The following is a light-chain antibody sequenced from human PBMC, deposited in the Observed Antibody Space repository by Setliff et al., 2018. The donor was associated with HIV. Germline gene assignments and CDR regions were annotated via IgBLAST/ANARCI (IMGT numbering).Light chain of an antibody. V-gene: IGLV2-14*01. CDR1: SSDVGGYSY. J-gene: IGLJ1*01. CDR2: EVT. CDR3: SSYTSSNTSYV. Sequence: QSVLTQPASVSGSPGQSITISCTGTSSDVGGYSYVSWYQQHPGKAPKLIIYEVTNRPSGVSNRFSGSKSGNTASLTISGPQAEDEADYYCSSYTSSNTSYVFGAGNKVTVL.